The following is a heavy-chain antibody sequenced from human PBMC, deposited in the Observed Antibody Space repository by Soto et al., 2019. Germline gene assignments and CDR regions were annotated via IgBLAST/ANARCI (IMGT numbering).Heavy chain of an antibody. CDR3: AREPNYFDY. CDR2: ISAYTGNT. J-gene: IGHJ4*02. Sequence: QVQVVQSGAEVKKPGASVKVSCKASGYTVTSYGISWVRQAPGQGLEWMGWISAYTGNTNYAHKLQCRVTMTTDTSTSTAYMELMSLRSDDTAAYYFAREPNYFDYWGQGTLVTVSS. V-gene: IGHV1-18*01. CDR1: GYTVTSYG.